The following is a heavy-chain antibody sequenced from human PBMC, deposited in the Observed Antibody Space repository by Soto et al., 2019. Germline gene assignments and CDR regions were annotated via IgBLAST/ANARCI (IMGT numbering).Heavy chain of an antibody. D-gene: IGHD2-2*01. CDR1: GFTFSSYA. Sequence: EVQLLESGGGLVQPGGSLRLSCAASGFTFSSYAMSWVRQAPGKGLEWVSAISGSGGSTYYADSVKGRFTISRDNSKNTLYLQMNSLRAEDTAVYYCAKYLGPARIVVVPEDEGMDVWVQGTTVTVSS. J-gene: IGHJ6*02. V-gene: IGHV3-23*01. CDR3: AKYLGPARIVVVPEDEGMDV. CDR2: ISGSGGST.